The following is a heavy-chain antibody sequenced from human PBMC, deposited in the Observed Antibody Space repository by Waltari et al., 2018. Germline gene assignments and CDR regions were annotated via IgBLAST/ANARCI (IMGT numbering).Heavy chain of an antibody. J-gene: IGHJ3*02. Sequence: EVQLVETGGGLIQPGGSLRLSCAASGFTVSSNYMSWVRQAPGKGLEWVSVIYSGGSKYYADSVKGRFTISRDNSKNTLYLQMNSLRAEDTAVYYCARDRGDGYNYGAFDIWGQGTMVTVSS. V-gene: IGHV3-53*02. D-gene: IGHD5-12*01. CDR1: GFTVSSNY. CDR3: ARDRGDGYNYGAFDI. CDR2: IYSGGSK.